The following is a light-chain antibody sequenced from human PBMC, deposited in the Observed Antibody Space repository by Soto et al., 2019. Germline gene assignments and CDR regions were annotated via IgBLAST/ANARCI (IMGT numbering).Light chain of an antibody. CDR2: KAS. Sequence: EIQMTQSPSALSASVGDRVTITCRASQSIGSWLAWYQQKPGKAPKFLIYKASSLESGVPSRFSGSGYGTEFTLTISSLQPDDFATYYCQQYNTYSSLTFGGGTKVDIK. V-gene: IGKV1-5*03. CDR1: QSIGSW. J-gene: IGKJ4*01. CDR3: QQYNTYSSLT.